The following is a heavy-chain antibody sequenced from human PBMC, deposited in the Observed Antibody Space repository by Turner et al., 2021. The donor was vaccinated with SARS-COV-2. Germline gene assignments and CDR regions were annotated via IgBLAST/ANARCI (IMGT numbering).Heavy chain of an antibody. CDR1: VGPISRSSYY. CDR3: ARGRIRITFGGVIPNWFDP. V-gene: IGHV4-39*01. J-gene: IGHJ5*02. CDR2: IYYSGST. D-gene: IGHD3-16*02. Sequence: QLQLQESGPGLVKPSETLSLTCTVSVGPISRSSYYWGWFRQPPGKGLEWIGSIYYSGSTYYNPSIKSRVTISVDTSKNQFSLKLRSVTAADTAVYYCARGRIRITFGGVIPNWFDPWGQGTLVTVSS.